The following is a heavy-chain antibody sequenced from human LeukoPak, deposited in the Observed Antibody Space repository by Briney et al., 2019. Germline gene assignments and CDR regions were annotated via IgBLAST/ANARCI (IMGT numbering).Heavy chain of an antibody. Sequence: SETLSLTCTVSGGSISSSSYSWGWIRQPPGKGLEWIGSIYYSGSTYYNPSLKSRVTISVDTSKNQFSLKLSSVTAADTAVYYCASTEEAINEYGDYPINYWGQGTLVTVSS. CDR1: GGSISSSSYS. J-gene: IGHJ4*02. D-gene: IGHD4-17*01. CDR2: IYYSGST. V-gene: IGHV4-39*01. CDR3: ASTEEAINEYGDYPINY.